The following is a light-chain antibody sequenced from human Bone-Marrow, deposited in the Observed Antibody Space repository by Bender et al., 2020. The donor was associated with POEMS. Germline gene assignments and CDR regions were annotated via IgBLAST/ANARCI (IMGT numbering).Light chain of an antibody. V-gene: IGLV1-44*01. Sequence: QSVLTQPPSASGTPGQRVTISCSGGSSNIGAHAVNWYQHLPGTAPKLLIYSSHRRPSEVPDRFSGSRSGTSASLAISGLQSEDEADYYCQTWGTGWAVFGRGTKLTVL. CDR3: QTWGTGWAV. CDR2: SSH. CDR1: SSNIGAHA. J-gene: IGLJ2*01.